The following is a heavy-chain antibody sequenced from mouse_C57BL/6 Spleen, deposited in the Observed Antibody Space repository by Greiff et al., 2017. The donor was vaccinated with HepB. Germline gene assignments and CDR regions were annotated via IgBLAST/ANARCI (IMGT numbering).Heavy chain of an antibody. Sequence: EVHLVESGGDLVKPGGSLKLSCAASGFTFSSYGLSWVRQTPAKRLEWVAPISSGGSYTYYPDSVKGRFPISRDNAKNTLYLQMSSLKSEDTAMYYCARHRDSSGSFAYWGQGTLVTVSA. CDR2: ISSGGSYT. J-gene: IGHJ3*01. D-gene: IGHD3-2*02. V-gene: IGHV5-6*01. CDR3: ARHRDSSGSFAY. CDR1: GFTFSSYG.